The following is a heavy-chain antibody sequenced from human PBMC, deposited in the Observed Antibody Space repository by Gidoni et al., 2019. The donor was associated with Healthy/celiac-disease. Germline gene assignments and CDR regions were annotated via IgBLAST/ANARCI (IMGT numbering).Heavy chain of an antibody. CDR1: GFTFSDYY. CDR2: ISSSGSTR. J-gene: IGHJ4*02. CDR3: AREQSFYSSGWPTSDY. V-gene: IGHV3-11*01. Sequence: GFTFSDYYISWIRQAPGKGLEWVSYISSSGSTRYYADSVKGRFNISRDNAKNSLYLQMNSLRAEDTAVYYCAREQSFYSSGWPTSDYWGQGTLVTVSS. D-gene: IGHD6-19*01.